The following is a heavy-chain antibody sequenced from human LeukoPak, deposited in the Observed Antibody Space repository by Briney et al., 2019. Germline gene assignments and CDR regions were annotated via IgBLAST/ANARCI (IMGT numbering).Heavy chain of an antibody. J-gene: IGHJ4*02. V-gene: IGHV4-39*07. CDR1: GGSISSSSYY. CDR3: ARINSGYYSPHFDY. D-gene: IGHD3-22*01. Sequence: SETLSLTCTVSGGSISSSSYYWGWIRQPPGKGLEWIGSIYYSGSTYYNPSLKSRVTISVDTSKNQFSLKLSSVTAADTAVYYCARINSGYYSPHFDYWGQGTLVTVSS. CDR2: IYYSGST.